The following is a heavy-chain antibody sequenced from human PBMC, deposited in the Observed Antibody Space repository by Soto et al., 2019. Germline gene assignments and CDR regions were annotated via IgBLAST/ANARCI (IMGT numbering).Heavy chain of an antibody. J-gene: IGHJ4*02. CDR2: ISYDGSNK. D-gene: IGHD2-8*01. CDR3: VLYTKWH. CDR1: GFTFSSYG. V-gene: IGHV3-30*03. Sequence: VQLVESGGGVVQPGRSLRLSCAASGFTFSSYGMHWVRQAPGKGLEWVAVISYDGSNKYYADSVKGRFTISRDNSKNTLYLQMNSLRAEDTAVYYCVLYTKWHWGQGTLVTVSS.